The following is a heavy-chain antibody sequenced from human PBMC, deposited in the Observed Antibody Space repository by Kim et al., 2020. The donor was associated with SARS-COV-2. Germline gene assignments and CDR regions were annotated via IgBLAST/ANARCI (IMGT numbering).Heavy chain of an antibody. J-gene: IGHJ4*02. Sequence: SETLSLTCAVYGGSFSGYYWIWIRQPPGKGLEWIGEINHSGSTNYNPSLKSRVTISVDTSKNQFSLKLSSVTAADTAVYYCARVNKRTRRGQQLVRFGFYFDYWGQGTLVTVSS. CDR1: GGSFSGYY. CDR3: ARVNKRTRRGQQLVRFGFYFDY. D-gene: IGHD6-6*01. CDR2: INHSGST. V-gene: IGHV4-34*01.